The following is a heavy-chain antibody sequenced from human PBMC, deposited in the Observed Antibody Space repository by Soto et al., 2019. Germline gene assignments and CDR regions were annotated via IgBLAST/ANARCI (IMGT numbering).Heavy chain of an antibody. CDR3: AREGDIVVVVAAGPFDY. V-gene: IGHV6-1*01. CDR2: TYYRSKWYN. Sequence: SPTLSLPCAISGDSVSSNSAAWNWIRQSPSRGLEWLGRTYYRSKWYNDYAVSVKSRITINPDTSKNQFSLQLNSVTPEDTAVYYCAREGDIVVVVAAGPFDYWGQGTLVTVSS. J-gene: IGHJ4*02. D-gene: IGHD2-15*01. CDR1: GDSVSSNSAA.